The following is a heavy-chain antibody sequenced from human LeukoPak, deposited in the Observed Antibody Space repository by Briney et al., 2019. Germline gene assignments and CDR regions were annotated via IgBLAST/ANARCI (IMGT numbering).Heavy chain of an antibody. CDR2: IDARSGIT. CDR1: GFTFTIFG. CDR3: ARDKDYDFWSGYFYPFDY. J-gene: IGHJ4*02. Sequence: GGSLRLSCAASGFTFTIFGLNGVRQAPGKGPEWVAYIDARSGITYYADSVQGRFTISRDNAKESVFLQMNSLRAEDTAVYYCARDKDYDFWSGYFYPFDYWGQGTLVTVSS. V-gene: IGHV3-48*01. D-gene: IGHD3-3*01.